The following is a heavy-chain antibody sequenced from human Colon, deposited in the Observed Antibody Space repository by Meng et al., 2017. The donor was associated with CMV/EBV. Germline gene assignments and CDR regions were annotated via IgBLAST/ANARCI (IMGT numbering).Heavy chain of an antibody. CDR1: EFTSSSYA. CDR3: ARAGDIVEVSDPLRDNYYYYGMDL. CDR2: ISFDGRTK. D-gene: IGHD2-15*01. Sequence: GGSLRLSCTASEFTSSSYALHWVRQAPGKGLEWVALISFDGRTKYNTDSVKGRFTISRDRSKNTLYLHMDSLRADDTAVYYCARAGDIVEVSDPLRDNYYYYGMDLWGQGTTVTVSS. V-gene: IGHV3-30*04. J-gene: IGHJ6*02.